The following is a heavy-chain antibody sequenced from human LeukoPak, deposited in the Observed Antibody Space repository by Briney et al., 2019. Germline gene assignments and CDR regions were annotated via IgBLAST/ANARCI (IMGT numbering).Heavy chain of an antibody. V-gene: IGHV3-66*01. CDR2: IYSGGST. CDR1: GFTVSSNY. CDR3: ARVRYNWNDGYYYGMDV. D-gene: IGHD1-20*01. J-gene: IGHJ6*02. Sequence: GSLRLSCAASGFTVSSNYMSWVRQAPGKGLEWVSVIYSGGSTYYADSVKGRFTISRDNSKNTLYLQMNSLRAEDTAVYYCARVRYNWNDGYYYGMDVWGQGTTVTVSS.